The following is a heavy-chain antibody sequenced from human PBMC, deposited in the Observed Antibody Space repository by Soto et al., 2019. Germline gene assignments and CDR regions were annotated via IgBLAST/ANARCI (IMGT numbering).Heavy chain of an antibody. Sequence: GGSLRLSCAASGFTFSSCSMNWVRQAPGKGLEWVSSIDSSSSYIHYADSVKGRFTISRDNAKNSLYLQMNSLRAEDTAVYYCATISGTTRWDDYWGQGTLVTVSS. CDR1: GFTFSSCS. CDR2: IDSSSSYI. CDR3: ATISGTTRWDDY. D-gene: IGHD1-20*01. V-gene: IGHV3-21*01. J-gene: IGHJ4*02.